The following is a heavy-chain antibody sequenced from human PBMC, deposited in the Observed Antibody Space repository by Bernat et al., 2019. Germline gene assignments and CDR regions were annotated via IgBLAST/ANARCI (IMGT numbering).Heavy chain of an antibody. Sequence: QAQLVQSGAEVKKPGASVKVSCKASGYTFSNYYMHWVRQAPGQGLEWMGIINPSGGSTNYAQKFQGRVTMTRDTSTSTAYMELSSLRSEDTAVYYCARSIADISSSIPVYYYNGMDVWGTGTTVTVSS. CDR1: GYTFSNYY. CDR3: ARSIADISSSIPVYYYNGMDV. D-gene: IGHD6-6*01. CDR2: INPSGGST. V-gene: IGHV1-46*01. J-gene: IGHJ6*04.